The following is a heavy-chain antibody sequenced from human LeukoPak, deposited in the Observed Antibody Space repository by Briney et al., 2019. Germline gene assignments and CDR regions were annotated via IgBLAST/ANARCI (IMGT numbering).Heavy chain of an antibody. D-gene: IGHD3-10*01. CDR2: ISYDGSNK. CDR1: GFTFSSYA. J-gene: IGHJ3*02. CDR3: AKVYGSGSYMYGFDI. Sequence: GGSLRLSCAASGFTFSSYAMHWVRQAPGKGLEWVAVISYDGSNKYYADSVKGRFTISRDNSKNTLYLQMNSLRAEDTAVYYCAKVYGSGSYMYGFDIWGQGTMVTVSS. V-gene: IGHV3-30*04.